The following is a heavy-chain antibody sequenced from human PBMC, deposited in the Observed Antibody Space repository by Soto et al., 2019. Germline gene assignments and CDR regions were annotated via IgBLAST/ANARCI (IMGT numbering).Heavy chain of an antibody. CDR2: IYYSGST. V-gene: IGHV4-30-4*01. CDR1: GGSISSGDYY. J-gene: IGHJ6*02. D-gene: IGHD5-18*01. Sequence: PSETLSLTCTVSGGSISSGDYYWSWIRQPPGKGLEWIGYIYYSGSTYYNPSLKSRVTISVDTSKNQFSLKLSSVTAADTAVYYCARDTAMVSYYYGMDVWGQGTTVTVSS. CDR3: ARDTAMVSYYYGMDV.